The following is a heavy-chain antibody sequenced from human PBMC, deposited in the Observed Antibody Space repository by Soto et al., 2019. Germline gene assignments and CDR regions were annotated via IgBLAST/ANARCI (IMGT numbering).Heavy chain of an antibody. V-gene: IGHV3-53*01. Sequence: RRSCSGSGCIVKCTKYITWFRQAPGKGLDWVSGFYLADGTYYADSVKGRFTVSIDSSKNTVYLQMNNLSPEDTAVYYCATWLLREHAFDIWGLGTMVPVS. CDR2: FYLADGT. J-gene: IGHJ3*02. CDR1: GCIVKCTKY. CDR3: ATWLLREHAFDI. D-gene: IGHD2-15*01.